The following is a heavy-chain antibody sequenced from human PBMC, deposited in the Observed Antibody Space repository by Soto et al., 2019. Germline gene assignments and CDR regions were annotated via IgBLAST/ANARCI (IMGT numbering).Heavy chain of an antibody. CDR2: FHYLGRS. CDR3: VLGDDTTGYGRYEF. CDR1: GASIITADYY. D-gene: IGHD1-1*01. Sequence: QVQLQESGPGLVKPSETLSLTCNVSGASIITADYYWTWIRQPPGKGLEWLGSFHYLGRSYYSPSLKGRISISADTSKNQVSLTLNSVTVADTAAYYCVLGDDTTGYGRYEFWGQGTLVTVSS. V-gene: IGHV4-30-4*01. J-gene: IGHJ4*02.